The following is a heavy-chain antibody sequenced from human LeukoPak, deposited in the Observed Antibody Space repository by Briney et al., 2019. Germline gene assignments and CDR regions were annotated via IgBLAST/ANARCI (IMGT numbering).Heavy chain of an antibody. CDR2: ISSNSRYI. Sequence: GGSLRLSCAASGFTFSNFGMNWVRQAPGKGLEWVSPISSNSRYIYYADSVKGRFTISRDNAKNSLYLQMNSLRAEDSAVYYCARRYYDFWSGFYTADYYFDYWGQGTLVTVSS. CDR3: ARRYYDFWSGFYTADYYFDY. V-gene: IGHV3-21*01. CDR1: GFTFSNFG. D-gene: IGHD3-3*01. J-gene: IGHJ4*02.